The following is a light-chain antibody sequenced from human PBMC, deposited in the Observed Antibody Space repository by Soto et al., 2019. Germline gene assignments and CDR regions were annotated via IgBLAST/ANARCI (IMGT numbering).Light chain of an antibody. CDR2: GNS. CDR1: SSNIGAGYD. V-gene: IGLV1-40*01. CDR3: QSYDSSLSAVV. J-gene: IGLJ2*01. Sequence: QPVLTQPPSVSGAPGQRVPISCTGSSSNIGAGYDVHWYQLLPGTAPKLLIYGNSNRPSGVPDRFSGSKSGTSASLAITGLQAEDEADYYCQSYDSSLSAVVFGGGTKLTVL.